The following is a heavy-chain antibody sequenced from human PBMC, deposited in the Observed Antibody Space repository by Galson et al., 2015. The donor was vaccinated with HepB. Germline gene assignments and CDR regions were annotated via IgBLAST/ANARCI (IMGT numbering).Heavy chain of an antibody. CDR1: GYTLTELS. J-gene: IGHJ4*02. CDR2: FDPEDGET. D-gene: IGHD3-22*01. V-gene: IGHV1-24*01. CDR3: ATVNYYDSSGYSHNSLGY. Sequence: SVKVSCKVSGYTLTELSMHWVRQAPGKGLEWMGGFDPEDGETIYAQKFQGRVTMTEDTSTDTAYMELSSLRSEDTAVYYCATVNYYDSSGYSHNSLGYWGQGTLVTVSS.